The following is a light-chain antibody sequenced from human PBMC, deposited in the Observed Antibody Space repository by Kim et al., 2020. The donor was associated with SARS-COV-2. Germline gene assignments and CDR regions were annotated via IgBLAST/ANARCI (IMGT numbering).Light chain of an antibody. Sequence: GAVGDSVTITCRASQGISNWLAWYQQKPGKAPKHLIYSASTLQSGVPSKFGGSGSGTDFTLTISSLQPEDFATYFCQQAKVFPSTFGQGTKVDIK. CDR3: QQAKVFPST. J-gene: IGKJ1*01. CDR1: QGISNW. V-gene: IGKV1-12*02. CDR2: SAS.